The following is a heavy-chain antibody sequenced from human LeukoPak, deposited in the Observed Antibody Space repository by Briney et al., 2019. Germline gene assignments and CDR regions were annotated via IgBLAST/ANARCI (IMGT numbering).Heavy chain of an antibody. CDR3: ATLDTDMASLGDY. V-gene: IGHV3-7*01. CDR1: GFSFSNYW. CDR2: IKQDGSEK. Sequence: GGSLRLSCAASGFSFSNYWMSWVRQAPGKGLEWVANIKQDGSEKYYVESVKGRFTISRDNAKSSLFLQMNSLRAEDTAVYYCATLDTDMASLGDYWGQGTLVSVSS. J-gene: IGHJ4*02. D-gene: IGHD5-18*01.